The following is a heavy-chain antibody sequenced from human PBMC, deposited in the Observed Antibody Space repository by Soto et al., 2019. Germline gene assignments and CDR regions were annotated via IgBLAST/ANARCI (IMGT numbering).Heavy chain of an antibody. V-gene: IGHV3-21*01. Sequence: EVQLVESGGGLVQPRGSLRLSCVGSGFMFSAYTMNWVRQAPGKGLEWLSSIDGDSGHIQYADSVQGRCTDSRDNARTTLYLQMDNLGAEDTAVDYCATPYYYNFWGQGNLVAVSS. CDR1: GFMFSAYT. CDR3: ATPYYYNF. CDR2: IDGDSGHI. D-gene: IGHD3-22*01. J-gene: IGHJ4*02.